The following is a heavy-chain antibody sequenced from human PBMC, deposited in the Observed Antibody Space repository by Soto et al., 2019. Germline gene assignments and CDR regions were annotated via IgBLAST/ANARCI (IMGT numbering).Heavy chain of an antibody. J-gene: IGHJ5*02. D-gene: IGHD3-9*01. CDR1: GFSLSTSGVG. V-gene: IGHV2-5*02. Sequence: SGPTLVNPTQTLTLTCTFSGFSLSTSGVGVGWIRQPPGKALEWLALIYWDDDKRYSPSLKSRLTITKDTSKNQVVLTMTNMDPVDTATYYCAHTNYDILTGYYITGWFDPWGQGTLVTVSS. CDR2: IYWDDDK. CDR3: AHTNYDILTGYYITGWFDP.